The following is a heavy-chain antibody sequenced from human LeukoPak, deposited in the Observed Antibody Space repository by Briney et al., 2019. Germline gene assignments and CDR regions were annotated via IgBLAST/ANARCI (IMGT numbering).Heavy chain of an antibody. CDR3: ARDSGITIFGVVTAPDY. V-gene: IGHV3-7*01. J-gene: IGHJ4*02. Sequence: GGSLRLSCAASGFTFSSYWMSWVRQAPGKGLEWVANIRQDGSEKYYVDSVKGRFTISRDNAKNSLYLQMNSLRAEDTAVYYCARDSGITIFGVVTAPDYWGQGTLVTVSS. D-gene: IGHD3-3*01. CDR1: GFTFSSYW. CDR2: IRQDGSEK.